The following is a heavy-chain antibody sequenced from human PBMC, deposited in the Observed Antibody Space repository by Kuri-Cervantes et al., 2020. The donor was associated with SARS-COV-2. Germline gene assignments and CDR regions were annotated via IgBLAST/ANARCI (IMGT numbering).Heavy chain of an antibody. J-gene: IGHJ6*02. Sequence: ASVKVSCKASGYTFTSYYMHWVRQAPGQGLEWMGWISAYNGNTNYAQKLQGRVTMTTDTSTSTAYMELRSLRSDDTAVYYCARGGYSSSWPNYYYYYGMDVWGQGTTVTVSS. CDR2: ISAYNGNT. CDR1: GYTFTSYY. D-gene: IGHD6-13*01. V-gene: IGHV1-18*04. CDR3: ARGGYSSSWPNYYYYYGMDV.